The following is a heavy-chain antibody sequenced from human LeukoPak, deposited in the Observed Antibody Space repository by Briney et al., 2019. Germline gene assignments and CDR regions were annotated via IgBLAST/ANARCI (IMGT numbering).Heavy chain of an antibody. CDR1: GYTFTGYY. V-gene: IGHV1-2*02. CDR3: ASLIAAAGTNVY. J-gene: IGHJ4*02. Sequence: ASVKVSCKASGYTFTGYYMHWGRQAPGQGLEWMGWINPNTGGTIYAQNFQGRVTMTRDTSFSTAYMELSRLRSDDTAIYYCASLIAAAGTNVYWGQGTLVTVSS. D-gene: IGHD6-13*01. CDR2: INPNTGGT.